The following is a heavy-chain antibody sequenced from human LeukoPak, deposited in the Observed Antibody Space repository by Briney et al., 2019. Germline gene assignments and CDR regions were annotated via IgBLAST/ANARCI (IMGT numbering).Heavy chain of an antibody. V-gene: IGHV4-39*07. CDR1: GGSISSSSYY. J-gene: IGHJ4*02. Sequence: SETLSLTCIIPGGSISSSSYYWAWIRRSPGKGLEWIGTFSSGGSAYYNPSLTSRVSISKDTSDNQFSLRLYSVTAADTPVYYCARKQTGTMYDVWGQGTQVTVSS. CDR2: FSSGGSA. D-gene: IGHD1-7*01. CDR3: ARKQTGTMYDV.